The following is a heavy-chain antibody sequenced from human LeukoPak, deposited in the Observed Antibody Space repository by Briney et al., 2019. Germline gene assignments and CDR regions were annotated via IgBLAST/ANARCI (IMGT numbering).Heavy chain of an antibody. Sequence: SETLSLTCTVSGGSISSSSYYWGWIRQPPGKGLEWIGSIYYSGSTYYNPSLKSRVTISVDTSKNQFSLKLSSVTAADTAVYYCARVKTPRYSSNRGEDLWGQGTMVTVSS. J-gene: IGHJ3*01. V-gene: IGHV4-39*07. CDR2: IYYSGST. D-gene: IGHD6-13*01. CDR1: GGSISSSSYY. CDR3: ARVKTPRYSSNRGEDL.